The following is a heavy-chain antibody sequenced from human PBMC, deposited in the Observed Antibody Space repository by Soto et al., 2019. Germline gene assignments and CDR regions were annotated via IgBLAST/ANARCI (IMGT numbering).Heavy chain of an antibody. CDR3: AKPLHGYNWNR. D-gene: IGHD1-20*01. V-gene: IGHV3-23*01. CDR1: GFTFSSYA. J-gene: IGHJ4*02. CDR2: ISGSGGST. Sequence: GGSLRLSCAASGFTFSSYAMSWVRQAPGKGLEWVSAISGSGGSTYYADSVKGRFTISRDNSENTLYLQMNSLRAEDTAVYYCAKPLHGYNWNRWGQGTLVTVSS.